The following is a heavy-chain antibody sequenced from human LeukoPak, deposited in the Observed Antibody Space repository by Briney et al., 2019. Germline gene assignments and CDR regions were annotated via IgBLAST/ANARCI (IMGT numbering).Heavy chain of an antibody. J-gene: IGHJ4*02. CDR3: ATRGGGRGIAAAGDFDY. V-gene: IGHV4-39*07. D-gene: IGHD6-13*01. CDR1: GGSISSSSYY. Sequence: SETLSLTCTVSGGSISSSSYYWGWIRQPPGKGLEWIGSFYNSGKTYYKPSLESRVTISMDTSKKQFSLKVSSVTAADTAVYYCATRGGGRGIAAAGDFDYWGQGILVTVSS. CDR2: FYNSGKT.